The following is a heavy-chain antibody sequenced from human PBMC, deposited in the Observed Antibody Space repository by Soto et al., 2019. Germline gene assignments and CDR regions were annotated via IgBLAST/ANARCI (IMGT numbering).Heavy chain of an antibody. CDR1: GFTFSSYA. J-gene: IGHJ6*02. Sequence: QVQLVESGGGVVQPGRSLRLSCAASGFTFSSYAMHWVRQAPGKGLEWVAVISYDGSNKYYADSVKGRFTISRDNSKNTLYLQMNSLRAEDTAVYYCARDTSIFPYYYDYYGMDVWGQGTTVTVSS. CDR2: ISYDGSNK. V-gene: IGHV3-30-3*01. CDR3: ARDTSIFPYYYDYYGMDV.